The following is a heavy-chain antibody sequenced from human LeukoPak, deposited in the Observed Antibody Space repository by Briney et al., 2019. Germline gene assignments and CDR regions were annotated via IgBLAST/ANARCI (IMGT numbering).Heavy chain of an antibody. CDR3: ARDGLEITGTTGFDY. CDR1: GYTFTGYY. D-gene: IGHD1-7*01. V-gene: IGHV1-2*02. CDR2: INPNSGGT. J-gene: IGHJ4*02. Sequence: ASVKVSCKASGYTFTGYYMHWVRQAPGPGLEWMGWINPNSGGTNYAQKFQGRVTMTRDTSISTAYMELSRLRSDDTAVYYCARDGLEITGTTGFDYWGQGTLVTVSS.